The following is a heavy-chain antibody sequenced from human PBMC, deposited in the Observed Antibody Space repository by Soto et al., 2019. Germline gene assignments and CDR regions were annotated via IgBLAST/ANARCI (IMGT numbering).Heavy chain of an antibody. CDR2: IKQDGSEE. V-gene: IGHV3-7*03. CDR1: GFTFSSYW. J-gene: IGHJ2*01. Sequence: VGSLRLSCAASGFTFSSYWMSWVRQAPGKGLEWVANIKQDGSEEYYVDSVKGRFTISGDNAKSSLYLQMNSMRAEDTAVYYCARYANCSGGSCRDWYFDLWGRGTLVTVSS. CDR3: ARYANCSGGSCRDWYFDL. D-gene: IGHD2-15*01.